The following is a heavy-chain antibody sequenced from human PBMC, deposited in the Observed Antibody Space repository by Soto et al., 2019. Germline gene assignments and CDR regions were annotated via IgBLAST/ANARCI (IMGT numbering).Heavy chain of an antibody. Sequence: PGGSLRLSCAASGFTFSSYAMSWVRQAPGKGLEWVSAISGSGGSTYYADSVKGRFTISRDNSKNTLYLQMNSLRAEDTAVYYCAKDWGIAVAGITKTGSDYWGQGTLVTVSS. V-gene: IGHV3-23*01. CDR1: GFTFSSYA. D-gene: IGHD6-19*01. CDR3: AKDWGIAVAGITKTGSDY. J-gene: IGHJ4*02. CDR2: ISGSGGST.